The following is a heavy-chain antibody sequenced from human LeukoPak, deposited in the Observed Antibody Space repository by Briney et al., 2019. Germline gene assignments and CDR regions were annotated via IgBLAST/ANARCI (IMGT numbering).Heavy chain of an antibody. CDR2: INWNGGST. J-gene: IGHJ4*02. V-gene: IGHV3-20*04. Sequence: GGSLRLSCAASGLTFDDYGMSWVRQAPGKGLEWVSGINWNGGSTGYADSVKGRFTISRDNAKNSLYLQMNSLRAEDTALYYCARGTLKAAATDFDYWGQGTLVTVSS. D-gene: IGHD6-13*01. CDR3: ARGTLKAAATDFDY. CDR1: GLTFDDYG.